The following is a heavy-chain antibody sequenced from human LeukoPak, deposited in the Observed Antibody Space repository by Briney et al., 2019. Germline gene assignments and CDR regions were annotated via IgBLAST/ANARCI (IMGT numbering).Heavy chain of an antibody. J-gene: IGHJ4*02. Sequence: SETLSLTCAVYGGSFSGYYWSWIRQPPGKGLEWIGEINHSGSPNYNPSLKSRVTISVDTSKNQFSLKLSSVTAADTAVYYCARFSGYDPSHDYWGQGTLVTVSS. CDR3: ARFSGYDPSHDY. CDR1: GGSFSGYY. D-gene: IGHD5-12*01. V-gene: IGHV4-34*01. CDR2: INHSGSP.